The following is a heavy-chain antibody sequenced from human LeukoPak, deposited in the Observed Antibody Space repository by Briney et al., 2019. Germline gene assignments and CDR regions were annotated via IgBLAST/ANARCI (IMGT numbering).Heavy chain of an antibody. J-gene: IGHJ4*02. V-gene: IGHV3-30*02. Sequence: PGGSPRLSCAASGFTFSSYGMHWVRQAPGKGLEWVAFIRYDGSNKYYADSVKGRFTISRDNSKNTLYLQMNSLRAEDTAVYYCALFNTGYYDFWSGSDFDYWGQGTLVTVSS. CDR1: GFTFSSYG. D-gene: IGHD3-3*01. CDR3: ALFNTGYYDFWSGSDFDY. CDR2: IRYDGSNK.